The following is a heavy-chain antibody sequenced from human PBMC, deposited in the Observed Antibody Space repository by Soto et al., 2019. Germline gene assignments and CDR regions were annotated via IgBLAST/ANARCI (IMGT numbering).Heavy chain of an antibody. CDR2: INAGNGNT. CDR1: GYTFTSYA. CDR3: ARDMVKYCGGDCYSSDY. D-gene: IGHD2-21*02. Sequence: ASVKVSCKASGYTFTSYAMHWVRQAPGQRLEWMGWINAGNGNTKYSQKFQGRVTMTRDTSTSTVYMELSSLRSEDTAVYYCARDMVKYCGGDCYSSDYWGQGTLVTVSS. V-gene: IGHV1-3*01. J-gene: IGHJ4*02.